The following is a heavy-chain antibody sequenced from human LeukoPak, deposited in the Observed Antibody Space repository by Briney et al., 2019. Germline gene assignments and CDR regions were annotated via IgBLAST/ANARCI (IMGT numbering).Heavy chain of an antibody. Sequence: PGGSLRLSCAASGFTFSSYSMNWVRQAPGKGLEWVSSISSSSYIYYADSVKGRFTISRDNAKNSLYLQMNSLRAEDTAVYYCARGHSSSWYAYWFDPWGQGTLVTVSS. CDR3: ARGHSSSWYAYWFDP. CDR2: ISSSSYI. V-gene: IGHV3-21*01. CDR1: GFTFSSYS. D-gene: IGHD6-13*01. J-gene: IGHJ5*02.